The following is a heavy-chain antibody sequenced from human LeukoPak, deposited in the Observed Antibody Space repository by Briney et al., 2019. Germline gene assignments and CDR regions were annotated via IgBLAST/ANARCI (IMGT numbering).Heavy chain of an antibody. CDR1: GYTFTGYY. V-gene: IGHV1-2*06. Sequence: ASVKVSCKASGYTFTGYYMHWVRQAPGQGLEWMGRINPNSGGTNYAQKFQGRVTMTRDTSISTAYMELSRLRSDDTAVYYCARMLYYDFWSGYYGPGAFDIWGQGTMVTVSS. D-gene: IGHD3-3*01. CDR3: ARMLYYDFWSGYYGPGAFDI. CDR2: INPNSGGT. J-gene: IGHJ3*02.